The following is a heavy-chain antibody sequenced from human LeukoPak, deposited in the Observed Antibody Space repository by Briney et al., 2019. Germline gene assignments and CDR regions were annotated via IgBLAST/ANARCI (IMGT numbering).Heavy chain of an antibody. CDR1: GGSFSGYY. CDR2: INHSGST. CDR3: ARALSSSWYKDWFDA. J-gene: IGHJ5*02. Sequence: SETLSPTCAVYGGSFSGYYWSWIRQPPGKGLEWIGEINHSGSTNYNPSLKSRVTISVDTSKNQFSLKLSSVTAADTAVYYCARALSSSWYKDWFDAWGQGTLVTVSS. V-gene: IGHV4-34*01. D-gene: IGHD6-13*01.